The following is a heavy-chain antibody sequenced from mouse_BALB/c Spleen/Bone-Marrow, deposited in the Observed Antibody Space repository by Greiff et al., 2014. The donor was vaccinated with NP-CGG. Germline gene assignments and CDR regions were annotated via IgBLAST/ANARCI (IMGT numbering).Heavy chain of an antibody. CDR1: GYSITSYYS. D-gene: IGHD4-1*01. J-gene: IGHJ4*01. Sequence: EVMLVESGPDLVKPSQSLSLTCTVTGYSITSYYSWHWIRQFPGNKLEWMGYIHYSGTTVYNPSLKSRISITRDTSNNQFFLQLNSVTTEDTATYYCARFAGTPYTMDYWGQGTSGTVSS. V-gene: IGHV3-1*02. CDR3: ARFAGTPYTMDY. CDR2: IHYSGTT.